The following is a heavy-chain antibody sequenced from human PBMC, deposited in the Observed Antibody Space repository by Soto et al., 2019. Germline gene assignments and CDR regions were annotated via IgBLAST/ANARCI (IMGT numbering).Heavy chain of an antibody. CDR1: GGSISSYY. Sequence: SETLSLTCTVSGGSISSYYWSWIRQPPGKGLEWIGYIYYSGSTNYNPSLKSRVTISVDTSKNQFSLKLSSVTAADTAVYYCARALDYWGQGTLVTVSS. CDR3: ARALDY. V-gene: IGHV4-59*01. J-gene: IGHJ4*02. CDR2: IYYSGST.